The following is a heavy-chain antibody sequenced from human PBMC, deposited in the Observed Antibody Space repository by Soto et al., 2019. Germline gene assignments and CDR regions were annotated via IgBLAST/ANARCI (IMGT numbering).Heavy chain of an antibody. Sequence: QVQLQESGPGLVKPSQTLSLTCTVSGGSISSGDYYWSWIRQPPGKGLEWIGYIYYSGSTYYNPSLKSRVTISVDTSTNQFSLKLSSVTAADTAVYYCARDATVTTRSYWYFDLWGRGTLVTVSS. CDR3: ARDATVTTRSYWYFDL. D-gene: IGHD4-17*01. J-gene: IGHJ2*01. V-gene: IGHV4-30-4*01. CDR1: GGSISSGDYY. CDR2: IYYSGST.